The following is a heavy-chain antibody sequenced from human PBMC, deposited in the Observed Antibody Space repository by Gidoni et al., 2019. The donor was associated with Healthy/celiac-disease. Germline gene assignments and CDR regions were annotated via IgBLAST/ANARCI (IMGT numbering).Heavy chain of an antibody. D-gene: IGHD3-22*01. CDR3: ARDRGAYYYDSSGYFSAYFDL. J-gene: IGHJ2*01. V-gene: IGHV4-30-4*01. Sequence: QVQLQASCPGLVKPSQTLSLTCTVSGGSISSGDYYWRWIRQPPGKGLEWIGYIYYSGSTYYNTSLKSRVTISVDTSKNQFSLKLSSVTAADTAVYYCARDRGAYYYDSSGYFSAYFDLWGRGTLVTVSS. CDR1: GGSISSGDYY. CDR2: IYYSGST.